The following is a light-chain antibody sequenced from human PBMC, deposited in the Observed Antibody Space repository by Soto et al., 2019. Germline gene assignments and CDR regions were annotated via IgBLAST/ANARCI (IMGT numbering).Light chain of an antibody. CDR2: WAS. CDR1: QSVLSSSNNKNY. Sequence: DIVMTQSPDSLAVSLGERATINCKSSQSVLSSSNNKNYLAWYQQKPEQPPKVLIYWASTRESGVPDRFSGSGSGTDFTLSISSLQAEDVAVYYCQQYYTTPLTFGPGTKVDIK. J-gene: IGKJ3*01. V-gene: IGKV4-1*01. CDR3: QQYYTTPLT.